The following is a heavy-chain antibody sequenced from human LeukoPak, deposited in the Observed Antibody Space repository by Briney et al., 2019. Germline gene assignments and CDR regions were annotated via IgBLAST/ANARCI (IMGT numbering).Heavy chain of an antibody. CDR1: GYSISSGYY. D-gene: IGHD3-3*01. V-gene: IGHV4-38-2*02. CDR3: ARDGYDFWSGYYTN. Sequence: PSETLSFTCAVSGYSISSGYYWGWIRQPPGKGLEWIGSIYHSGSTYYNPSLKSRVTISVDTSKNQFSLKLSSVTAADTAVYYCARDGYDFWSGYYTNWGQGTLVTVSS. J-gene: IGHJ4*02. CDR2: IYHSGST.